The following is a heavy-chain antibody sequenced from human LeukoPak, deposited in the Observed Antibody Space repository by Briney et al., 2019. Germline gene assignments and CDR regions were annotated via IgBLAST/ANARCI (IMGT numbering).Heavy chain of an antibody. CDR2: IYYSGST. J-gene: IGHJ4*02. Sequence: SETLSLTCTVSGGSISSSSYYWGWIRQPPGKGLEWIGSIYYSGSTYYNPSLKSRVTISVDTSKNQFSLKLSSVTAADTAVYYCARGAEVVPAAGPYFDYWGQGTLVTVSS. D-gene: IGHD2-2*01. CDR3: ARGAEVVPAAGPYFDY. CDR1: GGSISSSSYY. V-gene: IGHV4-39*07.